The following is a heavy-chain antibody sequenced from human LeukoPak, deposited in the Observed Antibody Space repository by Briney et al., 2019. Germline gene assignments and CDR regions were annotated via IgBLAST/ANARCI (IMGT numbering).Heavy chain of an antibody. J-gene: IGHJ4*01. CDR3: AAVSGGNPAYGY. CDR1: GFTFSSYA. V-gene: IGHV3-23*01. CDR2: IGGSGDNT. D-gene: IGHD4-23*01. Sequence: GGSLRLSCVVSGFTFSSYAMSWVRQAPGKGLEWVSAIGGSGDNTYYADSVKGRFTISRDNSKNTLFLQMHSLRAEDTAVYYCAAVSGGNPAYGYWGHGTLVTVSS.